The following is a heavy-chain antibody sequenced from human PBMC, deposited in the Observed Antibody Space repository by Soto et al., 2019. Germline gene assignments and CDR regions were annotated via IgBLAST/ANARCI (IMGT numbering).Heavy chain of an antibody. V-gene: IGHV1-69*02. D-gene: IGHD2-8*02. CDR2: IIPILDIP. J-gene: IGHJ6*02. CDR3: ASHFTGVLVLGTSPPGGDNYGWDV. CDR1: GGTFSRYT. Sequence: QVQLVQSGAEVKKPGSSVKVSCKASGGTFSRYTFTWVRQAPGQGLEWMGRIIPILDIPNYAQNFQGRVTIPADKSTCTAYMELSSLRSDDTAVYYCASHFTGVLVLGTSPPGGDNYGWDVWGQGTTVTVSS.